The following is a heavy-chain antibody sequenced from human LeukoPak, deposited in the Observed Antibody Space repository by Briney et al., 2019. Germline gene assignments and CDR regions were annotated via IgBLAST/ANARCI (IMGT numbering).Heavy chain of an antibody. V-gene: IGHV3-48*01. D-gene: IGHD2-15*01. CDR3: ARERFVVVVAATIFDY. CDR2: ISSSSSTI. J-gene: IGHJ4*02. CDR1: GFTFSSYS. Sequence: GGSLRLSCAASGFTFSSYSMNWVRQAPGKGLEWVSYISSSSSTIYYADSVKGRFTISRDNAKNSLYLQMNSLRAEDTAVYYCARERFVVVVAATIFDYWGQGTLVTVSS.